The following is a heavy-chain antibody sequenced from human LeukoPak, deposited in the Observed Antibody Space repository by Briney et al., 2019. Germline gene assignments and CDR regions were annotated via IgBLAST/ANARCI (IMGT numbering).Heavy chain of an antibody. CDR3: AKDEFVASAFTGAFDI. CDR1: GFTFDNYA. D-gene: IGHD2-8*02. J-gene: IGHJ3*02. V-gene: IGHV3-9*03. Sequence: GRSLRLSCAASGFTFDNYAMHWVRQAPGKGLEWVSGISWNTGGIGYADSVKGRFTISRDNAKNSLYLQMNSLRVEDMALYYCAKDEFVASAFTGAFDIWGQGTMVTVSS. CDR2: ISWNTGGI.